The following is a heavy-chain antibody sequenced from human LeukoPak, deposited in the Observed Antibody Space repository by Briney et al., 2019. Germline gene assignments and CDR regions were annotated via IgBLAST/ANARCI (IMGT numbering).Heavy chain of an antibody. Sequence: GGSLRLSCAASGFTFCSYGMHWVRQAPGEGLERVAVIWYDGSNKYYAASVKGRITISRDNSKNTLYLQMNSLRAEDTAVYYCAKVLGQYYYYYMDVWGKGTTVTVSS. CDR1: GFTFCSYG. D-gene: IGHD3-16*01. J-gene: IGHJ6*03. CDR3: AKVLGQYYYYYMDV. CDR2: IWYDGSNK. V-gene: IGHV3-33*06.